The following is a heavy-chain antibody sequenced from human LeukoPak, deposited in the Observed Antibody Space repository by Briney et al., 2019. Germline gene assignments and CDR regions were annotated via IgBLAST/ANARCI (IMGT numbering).Heavy chain of an antibody. V-gene: IGHV3-43D*03. CDR2: ISWNGGST. J-gene: IGHJ4*02. CDR3: AKDGKTYFDY. Sequence: GGSLRLSCAASGFTFDDYSMHWVRQAPGKGLEWVSLISWNGGSTYYADSVKGRFTISRDNSKNSLYLQMNSLRAEDTALYYCAKDGKTYFDYWGQGTLVTVSS. CDR1: GFTFDDYS.